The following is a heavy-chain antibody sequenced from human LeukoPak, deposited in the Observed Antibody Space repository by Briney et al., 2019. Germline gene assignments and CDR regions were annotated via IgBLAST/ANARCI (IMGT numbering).Heavy chain of an antibody. CDR1: GYTFTSYA. D-gene: IGHD3-22*01. J-gene: IGHJ6*03. CDR3: ARGTQDYDSYYYYMDV. CDR2: INAGNGNT. Sequence: ASVKVSCKASGYTFTSYAMHWVRQAPGQRLEWMGWINAGNGNTKYSQEFQGRVTITRDTSASTAYMELSSLRSEDMAVYYCARGTQDYDSYYYYMDVWGKGTTVTVSS. V-gene: IGHV1-3*03.